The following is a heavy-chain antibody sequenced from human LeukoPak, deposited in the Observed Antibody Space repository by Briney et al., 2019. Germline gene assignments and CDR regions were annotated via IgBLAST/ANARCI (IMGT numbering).Heavy chain of an antibody. CDR2: INPNSGGT. CDR3: ARDHPDYGDYVYGGPSDY. Sequence: ASVKVSCKASGYTFTGYYMHWVRQAPGQGLEWMGWINPNSGGTNYAQKFQGRVTMTGDTSISTAYMELSRLRSDDTAVYYCARDHPDYGDYVYGGPSDYWGQGTLVTVSS. V-gene: IGHV1-2*02. J-gene: IGHJ4*02. CDR1: GYTFTGYY. D-gene: IGHD4-17*01.